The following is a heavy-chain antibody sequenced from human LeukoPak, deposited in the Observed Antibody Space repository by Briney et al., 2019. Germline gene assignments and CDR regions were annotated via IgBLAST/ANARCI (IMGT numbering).Heavy chain of an antibody. V-gene: IGHV3-7*01. CDR3: ARDLMGIAYRGAFYY. CDR2: IKQDGSEK. D-gene: IGHD6-13*01. Sequence: PGGSLRLSCAASGFTFSSYWMSWVRQAPGKGLEWVANIKQDGSEKYYVDSVKGRFTISGDNAKNSLYLQMNSLRAEDTAVYYCARDLMGIAYRGAFYYWGQGTLVTVSS. J-gene: IGHJ4*02. CDR1: GFTFSSYW.